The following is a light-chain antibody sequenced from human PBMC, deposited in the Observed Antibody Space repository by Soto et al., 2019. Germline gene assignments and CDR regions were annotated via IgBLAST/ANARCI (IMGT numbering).Light chain of an antibody. Sequence: QSVLTQPASVSGSPGQSITISCTGTSSDVGAYSYVSWYQQHPGKAPKLMIYEVSSRPSGVSNRFSGSKSGNTASLAISGLQAEDEADYYCSSYTISSTLVFGTGTKVTVL. CDR1: SSDVGAYSY. V-gene: IGLV2-14*01. J-gene: IGLJ1*01. CDR2: EVS. CDR3: SSYTISSTLV.